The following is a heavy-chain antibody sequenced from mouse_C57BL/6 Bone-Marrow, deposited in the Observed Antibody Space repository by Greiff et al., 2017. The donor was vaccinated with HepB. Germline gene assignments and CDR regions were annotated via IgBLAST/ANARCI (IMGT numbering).Heavy chain of an antibody. CDR3: ARDGLYAMDY. V-gene: IGHV5-4*01. J-gene: IGHJ4*01. CDR1: GFTFSSYA. Sequence: EVKVEESGGGLVKPGGSLKLSCAASGFTFSSYAMSWVRQTPEKRLEWVATISDGGSYTYYPDNVKGRFTISRDNAKNNLYLQMSHLKSEDTAMYYCARDGLYAMDYWGQGTSVTVSS. CDR2: ISDGGSYT.